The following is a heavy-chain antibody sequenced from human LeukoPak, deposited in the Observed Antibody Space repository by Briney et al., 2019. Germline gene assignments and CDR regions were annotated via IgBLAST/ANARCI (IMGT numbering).Heavy chain of an antibody. D-gene: IGHD1-26*01. CDR3: ARDPYNGNYGDSYYYFMDA. CDR1: GFTFSNYN. CDR2: ITSSSMYI. J-gene: IGHJ6*03. Sequence: PGGPLRLSCAASGFTFSNYNMNWVRQTPGKGLQWVSSITSSSMYIYYADSVKGRFTISRDNAKNSLSLQMNSLRAEDTAVYYCARDPYNGNYGDSYYYFMDAWGKGTTVTISS. V-gene: IGHV3-21*01.